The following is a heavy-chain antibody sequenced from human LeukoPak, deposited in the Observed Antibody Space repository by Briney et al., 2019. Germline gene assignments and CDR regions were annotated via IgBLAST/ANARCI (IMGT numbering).Heavy chain of an antibody. Sequence: GGSLRLSCAASGFTFSSYSMSWVRQAPGKGLEWVSVIYSGGSTYYADSVKGRFTISRDNSKNTLYLQMNSLRAEDTAVYYCARVGIAVAGSVGYWGQGTLVTVSS. J-gene: IGHJ4*02. D-gene: IGHD6-19*01. CDR3: ARVGIAVAGSVGY. CDR2: IYSGGST. V-gene: IGHV3-66*01. CDR1: GFTFSSYS.